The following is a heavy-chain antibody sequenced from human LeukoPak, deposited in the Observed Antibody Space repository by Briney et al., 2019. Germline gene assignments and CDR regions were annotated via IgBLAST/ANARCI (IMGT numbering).Heavy chain of an antibody. Sequence: ASVKVSCKASGGTFSSYAISWVRQAPGQGLEWVGRINCNSGDANSAQKFQGRVTMTRDTSVSTAYMDLSSVTSDDTAVYFCARSAGHCSNGICFIDYYMDVWGRGTTVTVSS. J-gene: IGHJ6*03. D-gene: IGHD2-8*01. V-gene: IGHV1-2*02. CDR2: INCNSGDA. CDR1: GGTFSSYA. CDR3: ARSAGHCSNGICFIDYYMDV.